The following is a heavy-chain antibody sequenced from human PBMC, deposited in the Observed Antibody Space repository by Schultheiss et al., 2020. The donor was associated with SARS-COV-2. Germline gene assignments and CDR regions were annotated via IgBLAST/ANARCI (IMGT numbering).Heavy chain of an antibody. CDR2: ISSSSSYI. V-gene: IGHV3-11*06. D-gene: IGHD1-26*01. Sequence: GGSLRLSCAASGFTFSDYYMSWIRQAPGKGLEWVSSISSSSSYIYYADSVKGRFTISRDNSKNTLYLQMNSLRAEDTAVYYCVKSRSGVGYDYWGQGTLVTVSS. CDR3: VKSRSGVGYDY. J-gene: IGHJ4*02. CDR1: GFTFSDYY.